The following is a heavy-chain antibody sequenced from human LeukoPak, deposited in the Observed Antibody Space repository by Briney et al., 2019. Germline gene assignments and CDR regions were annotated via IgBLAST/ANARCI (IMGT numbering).Heavy chain of an antibody. J-gene: IGHJ5*02. CDR3: ARVAGWHWFDP. CDR2: IRPSGDNT. D-gene: IGHD6-19*01. CDR1: GFTFSSYD. Sequence: AGGSLRLFCAASGFTFSSYDMTWVRQAPGRGLEWVSSIRPSGDNTYYGDSVKGRFTTSRDNSKNTVYLQMNNMRVDDTAVYYCARVAGWHWFDPWGQGTLVTVSS. V-gene: IGHV3-23*01.